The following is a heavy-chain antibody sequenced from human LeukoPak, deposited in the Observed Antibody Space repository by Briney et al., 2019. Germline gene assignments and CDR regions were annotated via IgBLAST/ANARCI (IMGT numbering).Heavy chain of an antibody. J-gene: IGHJ4*02. CDR2: IIPIFGTA. D-gene: IGHD2-21*01. CDR3: AREGEAYCGGDCYF. V-gene: IGHV1-69*01. CDR1: GGTFSSYA. Sequence: SVKVSCKASGGTFSSYAISWVRQAPGQGLEWMGGIIPIFGTANYAQKFQGRVTITADESTSTAYMELSSLRSEDTAVYYYAREGEAYCGGDCYFWGQGTLVTVSS.